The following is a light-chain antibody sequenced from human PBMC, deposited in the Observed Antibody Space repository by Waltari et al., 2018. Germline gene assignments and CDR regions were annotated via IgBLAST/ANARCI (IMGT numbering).Light chain of an antibody. J-gene: IGKJ2*01. CDR2: GAS. Sequence: EIVLTQSPGTLSLSPGERATLSCRASQSVISNYLALYQQKPGPAPRLLFYGASSRATGIPDRFSGSGSETDFTLTISRLEPEDFAVYYCQQYGSSPPRYTFGQGTKLEI. CDR3: QQYGSSPPRYT. V-gene: IGKV3-20*01. CDR1: QSVISNY.